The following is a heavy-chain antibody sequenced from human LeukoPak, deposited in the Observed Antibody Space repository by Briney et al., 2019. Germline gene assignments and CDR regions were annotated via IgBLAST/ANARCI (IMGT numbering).Heavy chain of an antibody. CDR3: ARGLSYDSSGYYWFDH. J-gene: IGHJ5*02. Sequence: GASVKVSCKASGYTFTVYYMHWVRQAPGQGLEWMGRINPNSGGTNYAQKFQGRVTMTRDTSISTAYMELSRLRSDDTAVYYCARGLSYDSSGYYWFDHWGQGTLVTVSS. V-gene: IGHV1-2*06. CDR1: GYTFTVYY. D-gene: IGHD3-22*01. CDR2: INPNSGGT.